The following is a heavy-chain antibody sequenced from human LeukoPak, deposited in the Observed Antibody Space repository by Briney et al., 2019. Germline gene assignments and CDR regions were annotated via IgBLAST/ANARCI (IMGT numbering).Heavy chain of an antibody. CDR2: INPNSGGT. V-gene: IGHV1-2*02. Sequence: GASVKVSCKASGYTFTGYYMHWVRQAPGQGLERMGWINPNSGGTNYAQKFQGRVTMTRDTSISTAYMELSRLRSDDTAVYYCARSKGYSSSQLLYFDYWGQGTLVTVSS. J-gene: IGHJ4*02. D-gene: IGHD5-18*01. CDR1: GYTFTGYY. CDR3: ARSKGYSSSQLLYFDY.